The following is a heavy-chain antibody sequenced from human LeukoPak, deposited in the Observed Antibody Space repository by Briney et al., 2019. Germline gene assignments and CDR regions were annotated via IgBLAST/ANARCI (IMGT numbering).Heavy chain of an antibody. CDR3: ARGRQWLVLYYYYGMDV. CDR1: GGSFSGYY. CDR2: INHSGST. D-gene: IGHD6-19*01. Sequence: SETLSLTCAVYGGSFSGYYWSWIRQPPGKGLEWIGEINHSGSTNYNPSLKSRVTISVDPSKNQFSLKLSSATAADTAVYYCARGRQWLVLYYYYGMDVWGQGTTVTVSS. V-gene: IGHV4-34*01. J-gene: IGHJ6*02.